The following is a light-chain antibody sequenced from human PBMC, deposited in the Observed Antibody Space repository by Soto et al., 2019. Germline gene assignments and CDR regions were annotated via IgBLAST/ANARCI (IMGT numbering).Light chain of an antibody. J-gene: IGKJ1*01. CDR1: QSVSSN. CDR3: QQYYNWPAK. Sequence: EIVMTQSPATPSVSPGERATLSCRASQSVSSNLAWYQQKPGQAPRLLIYGASTRATGIPARFSGSESGTEFTLTISSLQSEDFAVYYRQQYYNWPAKFGQGTKVDIK. CDR2: GAS. V-gene: IGKV3-15*01.